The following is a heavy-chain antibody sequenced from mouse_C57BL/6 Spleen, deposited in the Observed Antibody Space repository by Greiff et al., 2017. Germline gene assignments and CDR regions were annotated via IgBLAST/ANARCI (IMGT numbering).Heavy chain of an antibody. V-gene: IGHV2-5*01. Sequence: VKLVESGPGLVQPSQSLSITCTVSGFSLTSYGVHWVRQSPGKGLEWLGVIWRGGNTDYNAAFMSRLSITKDNSKSQVFFKMNSLQADDTAIYYCAKKDDYDGAYAMDYWGQGTSVTVSS. CDR1: GFSLTSYG. J-gene: IGHJ4*01. CDR2: IWRGGNT. D-gene: IGHD2-4*01. CDR3: AKKDDYDGAYAMDY.